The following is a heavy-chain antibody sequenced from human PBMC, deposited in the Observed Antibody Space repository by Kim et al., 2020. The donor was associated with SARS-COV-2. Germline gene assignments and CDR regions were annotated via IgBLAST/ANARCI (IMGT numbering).Heavy chain of an antibody. D-gene: IGHD5-18*01. CDR3: ARRTYSYGPNWFDP. J-gene: IGHJ5*02. V-gene: IGHV7-4-1*02. Sequence: ASVKVSCKASGYTFTSYAMNWVRQAPGQGLEWMGWINTNTGNPTYAQGFTGRFVFSLDTSVSTAYLQISRLKAEDTAVYYCARRTYSYGPNWFDPWGQGTLVTVSS. CDR2: INTNTGNP. CDR1: GYTFTSYA.